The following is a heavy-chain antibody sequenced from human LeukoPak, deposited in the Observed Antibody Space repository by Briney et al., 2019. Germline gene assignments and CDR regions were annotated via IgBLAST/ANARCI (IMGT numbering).Heavy chain of an antibody. CDR3: ARRFAYCSGGSCYPSEYYYYGMDV. D-gene: IGHD2-15*01. V-gene: IGHV1-69*13. J-gene: IGHJ6*02. CDR1: GGTFSSYA. Sequence: SVKVSCKASGGTFSSYAISWVRQAPGQGLEWMGGIIPIFGTANYAQKFQGRVTITADESTSTAYMELSSLRSEDTAVYYCARRFAYCSGGSCYPSEYYYYGMDVWGQGTTVTVSS. CDR2: IIPIFGTA.